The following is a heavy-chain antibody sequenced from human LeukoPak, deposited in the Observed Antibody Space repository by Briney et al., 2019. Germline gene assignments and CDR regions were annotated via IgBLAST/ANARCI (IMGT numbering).Heavy chain of an antibody. CDR1: GGSISSGDYY. Sequence: SQTLSLTCTVSGGSISSGDYYWNWIRQHPGKGLEWIGYIYYSGSTNYNPSLKSRVTISVDTSKNQFSLKLSSVTAADTAVYYCARLKVEGFRFDYWGQGTLVTVSS. CDR2: IYYSGST. CDR3: ARLKVEGFRFDY. V-gene: IGHV4-30-4*08. J-gene: IGHJ4*02.